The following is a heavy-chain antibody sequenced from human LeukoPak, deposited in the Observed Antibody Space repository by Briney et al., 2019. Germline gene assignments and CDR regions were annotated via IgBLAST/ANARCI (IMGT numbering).Heavy chain of an antibody. CDR2: ISYDGSNK. V-gene: IGHV3-30*12. CDR1: GFTFSSYG. D-gene: IGHD6-19*01. CDR3: AKPSARGYSSGWYFPDY. J-gene: IGHJ4*02. Sequence: GGSLRLSCAASGFTFSSYGMHWVRQAPGKGLEWVAVISYDGSNKYYADSVKGRFTISRDNSKNTLYVQMSSLRVEDTAVYYCAKPSARGYSSGWYFPDYWGQGILVTVSS.